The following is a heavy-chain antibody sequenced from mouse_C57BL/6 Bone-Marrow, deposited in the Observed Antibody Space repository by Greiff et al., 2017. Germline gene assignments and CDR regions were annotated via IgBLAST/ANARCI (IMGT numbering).Heavy chain of an antibody. CDR2: ILPGSGST. CDR3: AGGNYRWAWFAY. J-gene: IGHJ3*01. D-gene: IGHD2-1*01. V-gene: IGHV1-9*01. Sequence: QVQLQQSGAELMKPGASVKLSCKATGYTFTGYWIEWVKQRPGHGLEWIGEILPGSGSTNYNAKFKGKATFTADTSSNTAYMQLSSLTTEDSAIYYCAGGNYRWAWFAYWGQGTLVTVSA. CDR1: GYTFTGYW.